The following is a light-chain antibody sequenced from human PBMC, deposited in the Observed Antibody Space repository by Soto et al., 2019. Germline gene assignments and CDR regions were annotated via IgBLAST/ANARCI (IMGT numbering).Light chain of an antibody. Sequence: QLVLTQPPSASGTPGQRVTISCSGSSSNIGSNTVNWYQQLPGTAPKLLIYDNNQRPSGVPDRFSGSKSGTSASLAISGLQSEDEADYYCAAWDDSLKVVVFGGGTKLTVL. V-gene: IGLV1-44*01. CDR2: DNN. J-gene: IGLJ2*01. CDR3: AAWDDSLKVVV. CDR1: SSNIGSNT.